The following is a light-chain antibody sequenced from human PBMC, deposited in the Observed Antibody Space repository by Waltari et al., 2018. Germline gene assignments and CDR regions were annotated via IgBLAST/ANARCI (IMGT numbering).Light chain of an antibody. CDR3: QQYDNLPLT. CDR2: DAS. CDR1: QDISNY. J-gene: IGKJ4*01. Sequence: DIQMTQSPSSLSASVGDRVTITCQASQDISNYLNWYQQKPGKAPKRLIYDASNLETGVPSRFSGSGSGTDFTFTISSLQPEDIATYYCQQYDNLPLTFGGGTKGEIK. V-gene: IGKV1-33*01.